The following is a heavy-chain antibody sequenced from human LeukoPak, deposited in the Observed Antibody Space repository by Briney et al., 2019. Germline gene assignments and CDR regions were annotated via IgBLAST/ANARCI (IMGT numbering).Heavy chain of an antibody. D-gene: IGHD6-13*01. CDR2: IYNSGST. CDR3: AGSLGGAAAGDY. V-gene: IGHV4-59*01. J-gene: IGHJ4*02. CDR1: GGSISSDL. Sequence: SETLSLTCTVSGGSISSDLWSWIRQPPGKGLEWIGYIYNSGSTRYNPSLKSRVTISADTSKNQFSLKLSSVTAADTAVYYCAGSLGGAAAGDYWGQGTLVTVSS.